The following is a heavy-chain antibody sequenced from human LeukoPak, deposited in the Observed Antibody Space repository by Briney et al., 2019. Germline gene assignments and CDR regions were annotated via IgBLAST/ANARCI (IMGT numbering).Heavy chain of an antibody. CDR2: ISGSGGST. CDR3: AKRPPYSGYEAHFDY. V-gene: IGHV3-23*01. J-gene: IGHJ4*02. D-gene: IGHD5-12*01. CDR1: GFTFSSYA. Sequence: PGGSLRLSCAASGFTFSSYAMSWVRQAPGKGLEWVSAISGSGGSTYYADSVKGRFTISRDNSKNTLYLQMNSLRAEDTAVYNCAKRPPYSGYEAHFDYWGQGTLVTVSS.